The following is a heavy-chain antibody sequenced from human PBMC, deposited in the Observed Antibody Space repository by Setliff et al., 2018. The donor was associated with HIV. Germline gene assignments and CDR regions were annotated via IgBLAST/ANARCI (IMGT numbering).Heavy chain of an antibody. Sequence: GSLRLSCAASGFTFSTYWMSWFRQAPGKGLEWVANIKENGDEKYYVDSVKGRFTISRDNAKNSLYLQMSSLRVEDTAVYYCARSVPDSAYRPTDYWGQGTQVTVSS. J-gene: IGHJ4*02. CDR1: GFTFSTYW. CDR3: ARSVPDSAYRPTDY. CDR2: IKENGDEK. V-gene: IGHV3-7*03. D-gene: IGHD3-22*01.